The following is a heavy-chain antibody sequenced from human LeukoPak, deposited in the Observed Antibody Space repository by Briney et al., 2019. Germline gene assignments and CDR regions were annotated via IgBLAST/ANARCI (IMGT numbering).Heavy chain of an antibody. D-gene: IGHD1-26*01. J-gene: IGHJ6*03. CDR1: GLTFGSYA. CDR3: AKVSVGGSYYYYYMDV. V-gene: IGHV3-30-3*01. CDR2: ISYDGSNK. Sequence: GRSLRLSGAASGLTFGSYAMHWVRQAPGKGREWVAEISYDGSNKYYADSVKGRFTISRDNSKNTLYLQMNTLRAEDTAVYYCAKVSVGGSYYYYYMDVWGKGTTVTVSS.